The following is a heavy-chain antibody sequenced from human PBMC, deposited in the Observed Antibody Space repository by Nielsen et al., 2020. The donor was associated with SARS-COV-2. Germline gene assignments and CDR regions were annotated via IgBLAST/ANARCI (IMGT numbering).Heavy chain of an antibody. CDR2: INPSGGST. CDR1: GFTFSSYG. CDR3: ARDGPGITMVRGVIGFYGMDV. Sequence: GESLKISCAASGFTFSSYGMHWVRQAPGKGLEWMGIINPSGGSTSYAQKFQGRVTMTRDTSTSTVYMELSSLRSEDTAVYYCARDGPGITMVRGVIGFYGMDVWGQGTTVTVSS. J-gene: IGHJ6*02. V-gene: IGHV1-46*01. D-gene: IGHD3-10*01.